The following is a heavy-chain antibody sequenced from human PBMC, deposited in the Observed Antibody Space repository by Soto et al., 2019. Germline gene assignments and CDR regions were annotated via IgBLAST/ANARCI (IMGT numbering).Heavy chain of an antibody. J-gene: IGHJ3*02. Sequence: SSETLSLTGTVSGGSIGSSSYYWGWIRQPPGKGLAWIGSIYYSGSTYYNPSLKSRVTISVDTSKNLFSLKLSSVTAADTAVYYCASQPFTYYYDSSGYRDFAFDIWGQGTMVTVSS. CDR1: GGSIGSSSYY. CDR3: ASQPFTYYYDSSGYRDFAFDI. V-gene: IGHV4-39*01. CDR2: IYYSGST. D-gene: IGHD3-22*01.